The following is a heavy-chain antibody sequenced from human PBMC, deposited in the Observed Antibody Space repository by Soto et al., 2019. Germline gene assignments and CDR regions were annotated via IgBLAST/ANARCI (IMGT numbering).Heavy chain of an antibody. V-gene: IGHV3-30*18. Sequence: GGSLRLSCAASGFTFSSYGMHWVRQAPGKGLEWVAVISYDGSNKYYADSVKGRFTISRDNSKNTLYLQMNSLRAEDPAVYYCAKDIGELLWFGKTPSGPWGQGTLVTVSS. J-gene: IGHJ5*02. CDR1: GFTFSSYG. CDR3: AKDIGELLWFGKTPSGP. CDR2: ISYDGSNK. D-gene: IGHD3-10*01.